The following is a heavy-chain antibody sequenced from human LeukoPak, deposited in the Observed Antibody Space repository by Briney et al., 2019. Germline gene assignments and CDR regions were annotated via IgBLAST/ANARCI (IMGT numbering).Heavy chain of an antibody. Sequence: SETLSLTCAVYGGSFSGYYWSWIRQPPGKGLEWMGEINHSGSTNYNPSLKSRVTISVDTSKNQFSLKLSSVTAADTAVYYCARGQPRRYYYGSGRYSPFDYWGQGTLVTVSS. CDR3: ARGQPRRYYYGSGRYSPFDY. V-gene: IGHV4-34*01. CDR1: GGSFSGYY. J-gene: IGHJ4*02. CDR2: INHSGST. D-gene: IGHD3-10*01.